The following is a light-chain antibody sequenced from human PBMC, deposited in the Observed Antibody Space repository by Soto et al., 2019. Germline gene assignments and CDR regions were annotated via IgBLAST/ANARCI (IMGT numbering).Light chain of an antibody. CDR1: EFISKW. Sequence: DIQITQSPSTLSASVGDRVTITCRASEFISKWLAWYQQKPGTAPKLLIYQASSLESGVPSRFSGSRSGTEFPLTISRLQPDDFAAYYRQHYDSYLETFGQGTKVEIK. J-gene: IGKJ1*01. CDR3: QHYDSYLET. CDR2: QAS. V-gene: IGKV1-5*03.